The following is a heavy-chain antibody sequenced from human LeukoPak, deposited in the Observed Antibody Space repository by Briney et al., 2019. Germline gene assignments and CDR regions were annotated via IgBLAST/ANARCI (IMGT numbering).Heavy chain of an antibody. D-gene: IGHD3-16*01. J-gene: IGHJ4*02. V-gene: IGHV1-69*06. CDR3: ARNWGLQYPPHYFFDY. Sequence: GASVKVSCKVSGGTFNTYAISWVRQAPGQGLEWMGGTIPVFGTPDYAQKFQDRVTITADRSTKTVYMELSSLQAEDTAFYYCARNWGLQYPPHYFFDYWGQGTLVTVSS. CDR1: GGTFNTYA. CDR2: TIPVFGTP.